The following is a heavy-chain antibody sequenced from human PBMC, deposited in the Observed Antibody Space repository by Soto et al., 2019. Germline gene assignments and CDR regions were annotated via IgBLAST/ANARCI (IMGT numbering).Heavy chain of an antibody. J-gene: IGHJ4*02. CDR2: IYHSGST. V-gene: IGHV4-4*02. CDR3: ARRWGEGRVDY. CDR1: GGTISSSNW. D-gene: IGHD3-10*01. Sequence: SQTLCVTNAVSGGTISSSNWCSRVRQPPGKGLQWIGEIYHSGSTNYIPSLKSRVTISVDKSRNQFSLKLSSVAAADTAVYYCARRWGEGRVDYWGQGTLVTVSS.